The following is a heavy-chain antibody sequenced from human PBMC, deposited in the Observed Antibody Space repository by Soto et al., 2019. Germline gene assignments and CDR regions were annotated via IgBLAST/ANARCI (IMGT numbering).Heavy chain of an antibody. CDR1: GGSISSYY. CDR2: IYYSGST. Sequence: SETLSLTCTVSGGSISSYYWSWIRQPPGKGLEWIGYIYYSGSTNYNPSLKSRVTISVDTSKNQFSLKLSSVTAADTAVYYCARVISGWFDPWGQGTLVTVSS. V-gene: IGHV4-59*08. D-gene: IGHD6-25*01. CDR3: ARVISGWFDP. J-gene: IGHJ5*02.